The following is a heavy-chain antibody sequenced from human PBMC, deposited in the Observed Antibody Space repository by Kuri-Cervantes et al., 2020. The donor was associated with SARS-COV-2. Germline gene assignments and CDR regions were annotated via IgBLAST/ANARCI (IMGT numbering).Heavy chain of an antibody. D-gene: IGHD2-15*01. CDR2: ISGSGGST. V-gene: IGHV3-23*01. Sequence: GESLKISCAASGFTFSSYAMSWVRQAPGKGLEWVSAISGSGGSTYYADSVKGRFTISRDNSKNTLYLQMNSLRAEDTALYYCAKDQHGIVVVVAAVDSWGQGTLVTVSS. CDR1: GFTFSSYA. J-gene: IGHJ4*02. CDR3: AKDQHGIVVVVAAVDS.